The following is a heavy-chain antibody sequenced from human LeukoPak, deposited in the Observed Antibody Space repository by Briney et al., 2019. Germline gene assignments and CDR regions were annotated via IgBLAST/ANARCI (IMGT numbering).Heavy chain of an antibody. Sequence: ASVKVSCKASGYTFTSYYMHWVRQAPGQGLEWMGIINPSGGSTSYAQKFQGRVTMTRDMSTSTVYMELSSLRSEDTAVYYCARDRAPLVATLSVDYWGQGTQVTVSS. CDR2: INPSGGST. J-gene: IGHJ4*02. V-gene: IGHV1-46*01. D-gene: IGHD5-12*01. CDR1: GYTFTSYY. CDR3: ARDRAPLVATLSVDY.